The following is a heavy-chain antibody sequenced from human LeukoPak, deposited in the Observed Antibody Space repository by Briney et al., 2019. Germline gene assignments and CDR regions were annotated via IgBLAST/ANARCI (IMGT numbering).Heavy chain of an antibody. CDR3: ARDTFSPFDY. CDR2: IYTSGST. Sequence: SETLSLTCTVSGGSISSGSYYWSWIRQPAGKGLEWIGRIYTSGSTNCNPSLKSRVTISVDKSKNQFSLKLSSVTAADTAVYYCARDTFSPFDYWGQGTLVTVSS. J-gene: IGHJ4*02. CDR1: GGSISSGSYY. V-gene: IGHV4-61*02.